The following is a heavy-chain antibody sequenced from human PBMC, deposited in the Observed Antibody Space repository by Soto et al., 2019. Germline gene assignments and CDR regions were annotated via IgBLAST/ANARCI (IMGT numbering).Heavy chain of an antibody. CDR1: GFSLSTTGVA. Sequence: QITLKESGPTLVRPTQTLTLTCTFSGFSLSTTGVAVAWIRQPPGEALEWLALIYWDDDKRYNSSGKSRLTITKDTSRDQVVLAMPNMDPMDTATFCFAHIQRGPSDFWGPGILVTVSS. CDR3: AHIQRGPSDF. V-gene: IGHV2-5*02. J-gene: IGHJ4*02. D-gene: IGHD5-12*01. CDR2: IYWDDDK.